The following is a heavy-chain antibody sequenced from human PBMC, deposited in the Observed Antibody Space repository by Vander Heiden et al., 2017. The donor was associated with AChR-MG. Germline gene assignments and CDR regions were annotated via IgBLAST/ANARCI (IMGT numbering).Heavy chain of an antibody. CDR2: INQDGSEK. Sequence: EVQLVESGGCLVQPGGSLRLSCAASGFTFSNSWMGWVRQTPGKGLEWVANINQDGSEKYYVDSVKGRFTVSRDNAKKSLYLQLSLLRVEDTAMYYCARRFATLNYFDYWGQGTPVTVSS. J-gene: IGHJ4*02. CDR3: ARRFATLNYFDY. CDR1: GFTFSNSW. D-gene: IGHD2-15*01. V-gene: IGHV3-7*01.